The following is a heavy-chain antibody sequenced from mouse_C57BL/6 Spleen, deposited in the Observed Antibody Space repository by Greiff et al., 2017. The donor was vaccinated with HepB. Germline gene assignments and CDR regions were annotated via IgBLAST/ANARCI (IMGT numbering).Heavy chain of an antibody. CDR2: ISSGSSTI. Sequence: EVQVVESGGGLVKPGGSLKLSCAASGFTFSDYGMHWVRQAPEKGLEWVAYISSGSSTIYYADTVKGRFTISRDNAKNTLFLQMTSLRSEDTAMYYCARPGITTVVARAMDYWGQGTSVTVSS. V-gene: IGHV5-17*01. CDR3: ARPGITTVVARAMDY. CDR1: GFTFSDYG. J-gene: IGHJ4*01. D-gene: IGHD1-1*01.